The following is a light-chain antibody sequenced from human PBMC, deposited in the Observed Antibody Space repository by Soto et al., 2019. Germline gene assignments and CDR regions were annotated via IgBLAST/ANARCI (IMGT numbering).Light chain of an antibody. CDR2: GTS. CDR3: HQSGNSPPFT. J-gene: IGKJ3*01. CDR1: QSVSTAY. Sequence: EIVLTQSPGTLSLSPGERATLSCRASQSVSTAYLAWYQQKPGQAPRLLIYGTSSRATGIPDRFSGSGSGTDFTLTISRLEPEDFAVYYCHQSGNSPPFTFGPGTKVDIK. V-gene: IGKV3-20*01.